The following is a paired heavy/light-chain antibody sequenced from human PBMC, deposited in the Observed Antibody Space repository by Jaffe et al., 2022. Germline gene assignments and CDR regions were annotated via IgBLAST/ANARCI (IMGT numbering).Light chain of an antibody. CDR3: QKSYVSPLGS. CDR2: ASS. J-gene: IGKJ2*04. CDR1: QNITSH. V-gene: IGKV1-39*01. Sequence: DIQVTQSPSSMSASVGDRITITCRSSQNITSHLNWYQHKPGKVPKLLIYASSLLYSGVPSRFSGNGSGTDFTLTIGSLQPEDSAIYYCQKSYVSPLGSFGPGTKLEI.
Heavy chain of an antibody. Sequence: EVQVEQSGAEVKKPGESLQISCRTSGYNFNEYWIAWVRQTPGKGLEWMGIVYPRDSDTSYGPSFEGQVAISVDRSVNTAYLKWKSLKASDTAMYFCAPMSVFSSGNINHFYMDVWGEGTPVTVSS. D-gene: IGHD1-1*01. V-gene: IGHV5-51*03. CDR2: VYPRDSDT. CDR1: GYNFNEYW. CDR3: APMSVFSSGNINHFYMDV. J-gene: IGHJ6*03.